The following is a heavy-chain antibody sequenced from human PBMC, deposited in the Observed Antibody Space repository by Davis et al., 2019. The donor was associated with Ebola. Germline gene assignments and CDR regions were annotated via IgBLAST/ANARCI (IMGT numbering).Heavy chain of an antibody. CDR2: IYSGGST. D-gene: IGHD2-15*01. Sequence: GESLKISCAASGFTVSSNYMSWVRQAPGKGLEWVSVIYSGGSTYYADSVKGRFTISRDNAKNTLYLQMDSLTDDDTALYYCTRGVDTTLASWSDALDVWGQGTMVTVSS. V-gene: IGHV3-66*01. CDR1: GFTVSSNY. CDR3: TRGVDTTLASWSDALDV. J-gene: IGHJ3*01.